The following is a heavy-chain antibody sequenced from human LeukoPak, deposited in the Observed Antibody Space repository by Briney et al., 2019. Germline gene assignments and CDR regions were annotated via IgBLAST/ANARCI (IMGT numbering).Heavy chain of an antibody. Sequence: GASLRLSCAASGFTFSSYAMSWVRQAPGKGLEWVSAISGSGGSTYYADSVKGRFTISRDNSKNTLYLQMNSQRAEDTAVYYCAKDRESLRFLEWLSRYYFDYWGQGTLVTVSS. J-gene: IGHJ4*02. CDR3: AKDRESLRFLEWLSRYYFDY. V-gene: IGHV3-23*01. CDR1: GFTFSSYA. CDR2: ISGSGGST. D-gene: IGHD3-3*01.